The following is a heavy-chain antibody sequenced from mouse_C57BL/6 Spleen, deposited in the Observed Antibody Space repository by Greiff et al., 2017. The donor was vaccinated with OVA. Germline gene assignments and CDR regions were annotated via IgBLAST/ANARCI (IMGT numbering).Heavy chain of an antibody. V-gene: IGHV1-69*01. CDR2: IDPSDSYT. J-gene: IGHJ2*01. D-gene: IGHD4-1*01. Sequence: VQLQQPGAELVMPGASVKLSCKASGYTFTSYWMHWVKQRPGQGLEWIGEIDPSDSYTNYNQKFKGKSTLTVDKSSSTAYMQLSSLTSEDSAVYYCARLGNWDVDYWGQGTTLTVSS. CDR3: ARLGNWDVDY. CDR1: GYTFTSYW.